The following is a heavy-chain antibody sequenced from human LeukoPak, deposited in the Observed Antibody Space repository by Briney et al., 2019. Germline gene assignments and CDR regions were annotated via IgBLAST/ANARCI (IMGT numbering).Heavy chain of an antibody. CDR1: GYSFTNYW. V-gene: IGHV5-51*07. CDR2: IYPGDSDT. CDR3: AADSGPDAFDI. J-gene: IGHJ3*02. Sequence: GKSLEIYCKGSGYSFTNYWIGWVHQMPGKGLEWMGIIYPGDSDTRYSPSFQGQVTISADKSISTAYLQWSSLKASDTAMYYCAADSGPDAFDIWGQGTMVTVSS. D-gene: IGHD6-25*01.